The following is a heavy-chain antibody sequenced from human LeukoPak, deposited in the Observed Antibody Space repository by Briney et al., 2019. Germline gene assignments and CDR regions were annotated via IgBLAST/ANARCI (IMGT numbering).Heavy chain of an antibody. J-gene: IGHJ2*01. V-gene: IGHV4-59*08. Sequence: SSETLSLTCTVSGGSISSYYWSWIRQPPGKGLEWIGYIYYSGSTNYNPSLKSRVTISVDTSKNQFSLKLSSVTAADTAVYYCARITGWELSPPYWYFDLWGRGTLVTVSS. CDR1: GGSISSYY. CDR3: ARITGWELSPPYWYFDL. D-gene: IGHD1-26*01. CDR2: IYYSGST.